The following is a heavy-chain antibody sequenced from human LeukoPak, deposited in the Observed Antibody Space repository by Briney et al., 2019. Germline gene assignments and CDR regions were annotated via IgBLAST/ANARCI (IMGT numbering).Heavy chain of an antibody. CDR1: GGSISSGSYY. CDR2: VYTSGST. Sequence: PSETLSLTCTVSGGSISSGSYYWSWIRQPAGKGLEWIVRVYTSGSTNYNPSLKSRVTISVDTSKNQFSLKLSSVTAADTAVYYCARDLAYSSSSGWFDPWGQGTLVTVSS. V-gene: IGHV4-61*02. J-gene: IGHJ5*02. CDR3: ARDLAYSSSSGWFDP. D-gene: IGHD6-6*01.